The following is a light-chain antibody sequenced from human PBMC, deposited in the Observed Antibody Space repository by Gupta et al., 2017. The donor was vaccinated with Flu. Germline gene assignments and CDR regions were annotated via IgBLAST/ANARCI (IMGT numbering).Light chain of an antibody. CDR1: SGSIASNY. CDR2: EDN. CDR3: QSYDSSNHGV. J-gene: IGLJ3*02. Sequence: VIISCTRSSGSIASNYVQWYQQRPGSSPTTVIYEDNQRPSGVPDRFSGSIDSSSNSASLTISGLKTEDEADYYCQSYDSSNHGVFGGGTKLTVL. V-gene: IGLV6-57*01.